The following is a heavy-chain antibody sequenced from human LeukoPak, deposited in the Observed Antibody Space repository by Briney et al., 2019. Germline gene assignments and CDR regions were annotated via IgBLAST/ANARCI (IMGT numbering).Heavy chain of an antibody. CDR3: ARSDSSSSFDY. CDR1: GFTFSSYA. J-gene: IGHJ4*02. Sequence: PGGSLRLSCAASGFTFSSYAMHWVRQAPGKGLEYVSVISSNGGSTYYANSVKGRFTISRDNSKNTLYLQMGSLRAEDMAVYYCARSDSSSSFDYWGQGTLVTVSS. V-gene: IGHV3-64*01. D-gene: IGHD6-6*01. CDR2: ISSNGGST.